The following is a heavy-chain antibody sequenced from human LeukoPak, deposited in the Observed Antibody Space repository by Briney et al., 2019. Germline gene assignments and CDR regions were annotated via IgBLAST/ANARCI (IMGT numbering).Heavy chain of an antibody. D-gene: IGHD6-19*01. Sequence: PGGSLRLSCAASGFTFSSYGMHWVRQAPGKGLEWVAVISYDGSNKYYADSVKGRFTTSRDNSKNTLYLQMNSLRAEDTAVYYCAKDRLRLAVAAPFDYWGQGTLVTVSS. J-gene: IGHJ4*02. CDR1: GFTFSSYG. CDR3: AKDRLRLAVAAPFDY. V-gene: IGHV3-30*18. CDR2: ISYDGSNK.